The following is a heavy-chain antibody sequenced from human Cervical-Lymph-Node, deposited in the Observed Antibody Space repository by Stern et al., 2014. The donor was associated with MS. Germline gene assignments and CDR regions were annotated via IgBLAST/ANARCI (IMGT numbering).Heavy chain of an antibody. D-gene: IGHD5-18*01. CDR2: ISSDGDSE. V-gene: IGHV3-30*18. J-gene: IGHJ4*02. CDR1: GFTFSDYG. CDR3: AKVAYTYGLWGCDY. Sequence: QVQLEESGGGVVQPGRSLRLSCAASGFTFSDYGIHWVRQAPGKGLEWVAVISSDGDSEYYADSVKGRFTISRDNSKNTLYLQMNSLRAEDTAVYYCAKVAYTYGLWGCDYWGQGTLVTVS.